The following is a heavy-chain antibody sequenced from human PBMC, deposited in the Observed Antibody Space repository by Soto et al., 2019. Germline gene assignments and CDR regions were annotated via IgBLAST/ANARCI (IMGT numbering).Heavy chain of an antibody. CDR3: AKVYSSGWYNWFDP. Sequence: PGGSLRLSCAASGCTFSSYAMSWVRQAPGKGLEWVSAISGSGGSTYYADSVKGRFTISRDNSKNTLYLQMNSLRAEDTAVYYCAKVYSSGWYNWFDPWGQGTTVTVSS. J-gene: IGHJ5*02. D-gene: IGHD6-19*01. V-gene: IGHV3-23*01. CDR2: ISGSGGST. CDR1: GCTFSSYA.